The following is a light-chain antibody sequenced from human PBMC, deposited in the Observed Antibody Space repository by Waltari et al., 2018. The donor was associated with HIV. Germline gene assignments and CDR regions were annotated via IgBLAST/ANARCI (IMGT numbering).Light chain of an antibody. CDR2: GAS. J-gene: IGKJ3*01. Sequence: EIVMTQSPATLSVSPGERATVSCRASQNVISNLAWYQHKPGQPPRLLIYGASNRAPGIPARFSGSGSGTEFTLTISSLQSEDCAVYYCQQYNNWRGTFGPGTKVDFK. CDR1: QNVISN. CDR3: QQYNNWRGT. V-gene: IGKV3-15*01.